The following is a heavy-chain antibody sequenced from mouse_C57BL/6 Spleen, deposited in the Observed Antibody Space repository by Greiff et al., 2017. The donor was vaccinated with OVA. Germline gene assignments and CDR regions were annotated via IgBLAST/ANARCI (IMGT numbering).Heavy chain of an antibody. CDR3: AREISGFDY. Sequence: DVQLQESGPGLVKPSQSLSLTCSVTGYSITSGYYWNWIRQFPGNKLEWMGYISYDGSNNYNPSLKNRISITRDTSKNQFFLKLNSVTTEDTATYYCAREISGFDYWGQGTTLTVSS. CDR2: ISYDGSN. D-gene: IGHD3-2*02. CDR1: GYSITSGYY. V-gene: IGHV3-6*01. J-gene: IGHJ2*01.